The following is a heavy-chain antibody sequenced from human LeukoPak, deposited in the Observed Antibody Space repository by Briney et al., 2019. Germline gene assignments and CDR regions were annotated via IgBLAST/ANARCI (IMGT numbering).Heavy chain of an antibody. CDR2: IYPGDSDT. CDR3: ARPLHKLLWFGELSA. CDR1: GYSFTSYW. J-gene: IGHJ5*02. V-gene: IGHV5-51*01. D-gene: IGHD3-10*01. Sequence: GESLKISCKGSGYSFTSYWIGWVRQMPGKGLEWMGIIYPGDSDTRYSPSFQGQVTISADKSISTAYLQWSSLKASDTAMYYCARPLHKLLWFGELSAWGQGTLVTVSS.